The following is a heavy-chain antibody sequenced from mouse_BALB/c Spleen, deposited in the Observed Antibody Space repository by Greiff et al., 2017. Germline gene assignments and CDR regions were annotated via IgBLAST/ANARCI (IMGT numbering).Heavy chain of an antibody. CDR2: ISSGGGST. CDR1: GFAFSSYD. J-gene: IGHJ1*01. CDR3: ARHVYGSSYWYFDV. Sequence: EVQLQESGGGLVKPGGSLKLSCAASGFAFSSYDMSWVRQTPEKRLEWVAYISSGGGSTYYPDTVKGRFTISRDNAKNTLYLQMSSLKSEDTAMYYCARHVYGSSYWYFDVWGAGTTVTVSS. V-gene: IGHV5-12-1*01. D-gene: IGHD1-1*01.